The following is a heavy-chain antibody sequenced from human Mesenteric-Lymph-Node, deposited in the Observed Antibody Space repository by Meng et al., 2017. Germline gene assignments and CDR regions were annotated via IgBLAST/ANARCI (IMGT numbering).Heavy chain of an antibody. CDR1: GYTFTSYY. Sequence: ASVKVSCKASGYTFTSYYMHWVRQAPGQGLEWMGIINPSGGSTSDAQKFQGRVTMTRDTSTSTVYMELSSLRSEDTAVYYCARVFGLPSYDSSGYYDNWFDPWGQGTLVTVSS. V-gene: IGHV1-46*01. CDR3: ARVFGLPSYDSSGYYDNWFDP. D-gene: IGHD3-22*01. CDR2: INPSGGST. J-gene: IGHJ5*02.